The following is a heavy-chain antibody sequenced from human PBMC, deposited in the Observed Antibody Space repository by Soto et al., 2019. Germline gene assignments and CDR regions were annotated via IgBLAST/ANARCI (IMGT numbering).Heavy chain of an antibody. CDR3: AQWELQDY. CDR1: GFTFSSYG. V-gene: IGHV3-30*03. CDR2: ISYDGSNK. J-gene: IGHJ4*02. Sequence: PGGSLRLSCAASGFTFSSYGMHWVRQAPGKGLEWVAVISYDGSNKYYADSVKGRFTISRDNSKNTLYLQMNSLRAEDTAVYYCAQWELQDYWGQGTLVTAPQ. D-gene: IGHD1-26*01.